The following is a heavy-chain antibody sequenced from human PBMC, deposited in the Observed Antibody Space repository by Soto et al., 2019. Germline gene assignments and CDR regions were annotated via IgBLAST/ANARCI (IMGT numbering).Heavy chain of an antibody. CDR2: IYHSGST. CDR1: SGSISRSNW. J-gene: IGHJ6*03. V-gene: IGHV4-4*02. Sequence: PSETLSLTCAVSSGSISRSNWWSWVRQPPGKGLEWIGEIYHSGSTNYNPSLKSRVTISVDKSKNQFSLKLSSVTAADTAVYYCARAYSSPGAYYYYMDVWGKGTTVTVSS. CDR3: ARAYSSPGAYYYYMDV. D-gene: IGHD6-13*01.